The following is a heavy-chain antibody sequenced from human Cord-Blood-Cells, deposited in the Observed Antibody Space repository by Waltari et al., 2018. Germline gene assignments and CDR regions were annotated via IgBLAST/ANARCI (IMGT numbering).Heavy chain of an antibody. Sequence: QVQLVESGGGVVQPGWSLRLSCAAPGFTFSSYALHWVRRAPGKGLEGVAVISYDGSNKYYADSVKGRFTISRDNSKNTLYLQMNSLRAEDTAVYYCARDEITMVRGVMGYWGQGTLVTVSS. V-gene: IGHV3-30*04. CDR2: ISYDGSNK. CDR1: GFTFSSYA. D-gene: IGHD3-10*01. CDR3: ARDEITMVRGVMGY. J-gene: IGHJ4*02.